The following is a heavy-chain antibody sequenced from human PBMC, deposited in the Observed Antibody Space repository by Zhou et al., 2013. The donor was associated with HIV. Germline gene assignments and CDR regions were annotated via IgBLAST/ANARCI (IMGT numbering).Heavy chain of an antibody. J-gene: IGHJ4*02. CDR1: GYTFTDSY. CDR2: LTPKRGGT. D-gene: IGHD6-13*01. CDR3: ARGAPGSSWFTYHTPIDY. Sequence: QVQLVQSGAEVKKPGASVKVSCKASGYTFTDSYIHWVRQAPGQGLEWMGLLTPKRGGTNYAQQFQGRVTMTRDTSISTAYMELSRLRSDDTAVYYCARGAPGSSWFTYHTPIDYWGQGTLVTVSS. V-gene: IGHV1-2*02.